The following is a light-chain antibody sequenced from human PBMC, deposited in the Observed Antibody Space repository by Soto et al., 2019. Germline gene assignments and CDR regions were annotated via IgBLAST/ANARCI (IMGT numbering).Light chain of an antibody. J-gene: IGKJ1*01. Sequence: DIQMTQSPSTLSASVGDRVTITCRASQSISSWLAWYQQKPGKAPKLLIYKASSLESGVPSRFSGSGSGTEFTINISSLQPDDFANYYCQQYHTFPTFGQGTKVDIK. V-gene: IGKV1-5*03. CDR3: QQYHTFPT. CDR1: QSISSW. CDR2: KAS.